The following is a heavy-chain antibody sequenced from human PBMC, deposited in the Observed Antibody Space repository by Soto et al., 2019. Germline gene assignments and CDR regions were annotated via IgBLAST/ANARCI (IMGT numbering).Heavy chain of an antibody. J-gene: IGHJ4*02. V-gene: IGHV4-4*02. CDR1: GASISSGW. CDR2: TLYSGRT. CDR3: SGRVTDAPT. Sequence: QVQLQESGPGLVKPSGTLSLTCAVSGASISSGWWTWVRQPPGKGLEWIGETLYSGRTNYNSSLNSRVTISIGKSTEQFSLNVSSGTAADTAVYYCSGRVTDAPTWGQGTLVTVSS. D-gene: IGHD3-10*01.